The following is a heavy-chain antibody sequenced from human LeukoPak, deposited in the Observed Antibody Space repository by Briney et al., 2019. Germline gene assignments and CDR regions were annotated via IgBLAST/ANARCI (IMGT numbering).Heavy chain of an antibody. J-gene: IGHJ4*02. CDR3: VKEGYNYGFFDS. D-gene: IGHD5-18*01. CDR1: GFTFRSYA. Sequence: PGGSLRLSCAASGFTFRSYAMSWVRQAPGKGLEWVSAISGSGGSTDYADSVKGRFTISRDNSKNTLSLQMNSLRAEDTAVYFCVKEGYNYGFFDSWGQGTLVTVSS. CDR2: ISGSGGST. V-gene: IGHV3-23*01.